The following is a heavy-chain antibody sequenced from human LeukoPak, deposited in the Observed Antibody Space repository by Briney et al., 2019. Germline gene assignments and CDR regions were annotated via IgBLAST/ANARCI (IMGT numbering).Heavy chain of an antibody. CDR1: GFTFSSYA. V-gene: IGHV3-23*01. CDR3: ARDVSGVVPAASWFDP. Sequence: GGSLRLSCAAAGFTFSSYAMGWVRQAPGKGLEWDSAISGSVGSTYYADSVKGRFTISRENYKNTLYLQMNSLRAEDTAVYYCARDVSGVVPAASWFDPWGQGTLVTVSS. D-gene: IGHD2-2*01. CDR2: ISGSVGST. J-gene: IGHJ5*02.